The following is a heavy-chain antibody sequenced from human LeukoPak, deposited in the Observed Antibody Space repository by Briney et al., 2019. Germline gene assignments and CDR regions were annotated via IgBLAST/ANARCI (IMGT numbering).Heavy chain of an antibody. V-gene: IGHV3-23*01. CDR2: ISHDGAST. CDR1: GYTFYNYA. J-gene: IGHJ2*01. CDR3: AKYGSGQLWLLGWYFDF. Sequence: GGSLTLSCAASGYTFYNYAVTWVRPAAAKGLEWISSISHDGASTHYADSVKGRFTISRDNSKNTVFLQMDSLRAEDTAVYFCAKYGSGQLWLLGWYFDFWGRGTLVSVSS. D-gene: IGHD3-16*01.